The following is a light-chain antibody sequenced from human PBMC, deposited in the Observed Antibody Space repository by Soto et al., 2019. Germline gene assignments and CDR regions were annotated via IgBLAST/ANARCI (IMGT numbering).Light chain of an antibody. J-gene: IGLJ3*02. CDR1: SSDVGGYNY. Sequence: QSVLTQPASVSGSPGQSITVSCTGTSSDVGGYNYVSWYQQHPGKAPKLMIYEVSNRPSGVSNRFSGSKSGNTASLTISGLQAEDEADYYCSSYTSSSTLWVFGGATKLTVL. V-gene: IGLV2-14*01. CDR2: EVS. CDR3: SSYTSSSTLWV.